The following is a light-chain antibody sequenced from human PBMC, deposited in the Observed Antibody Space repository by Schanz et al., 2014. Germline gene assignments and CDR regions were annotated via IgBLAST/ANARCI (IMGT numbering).Light chain of an antibody. Sequence: QSALTQPRSVSGSPGQSVTISCTGTSSDVGGYNYVSWYQQHPGKAPQLMIHDVTKRPSGVPDRFSGSKSGNTASLTISGLQAEDEADYFCCSYAGAYVFGTGTKVTVL. J-gene: IGLJ1*01. V-gene: IGLV2-11*01. CDR2: DVT. CDR3: CSYAGAYV. CDR1: SSDVGGYNY.